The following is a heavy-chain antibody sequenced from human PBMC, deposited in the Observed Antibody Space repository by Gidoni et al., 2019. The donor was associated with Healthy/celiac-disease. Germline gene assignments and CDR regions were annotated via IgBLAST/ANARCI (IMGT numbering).Heavy chain of an antibody. D-gene: IGHD3-10*01. Sequence: DVQLVESARGLVQPGGSLQLSCAASGFTLSSYWLSWVRQAPGKGLEWVVNIKQDGSERYYVDSVKGRFTISRANAKNSLYLQMNSLGAEDTAVYYCARDNNYYGSGSGYWGQGTLVTVSS. CDR3: ARDNNYYGSGSGY. J-gene: IGHJ4*02. V-gene: IGHV3-7*03. CDR1: GFTLSSYW. CDR2: IKQDGSER.